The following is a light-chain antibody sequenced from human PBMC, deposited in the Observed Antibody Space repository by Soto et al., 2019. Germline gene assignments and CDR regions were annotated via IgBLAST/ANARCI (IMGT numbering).Light chain of an antibody. CDR3: QQYNSYSRT. V-gene: IGKV1-5*03. CDR2: KAS. CDR1: QSISSW. Sequence: DIQMTQSPSTLSASVGDRVTITCRASQSISSWLAWYQQKPGKAHKLLIYKASSLESGVPSRFSGSGSGTEFTLTISSLQPDDFATYYCQQYNSYSRTFGQGTKVEI. J-gene: IGKJ1*01.